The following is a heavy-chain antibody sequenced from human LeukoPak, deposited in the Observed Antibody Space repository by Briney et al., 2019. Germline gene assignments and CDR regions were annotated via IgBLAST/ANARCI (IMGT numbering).Heavy chain of an antibody. J-gene: IGHJ4*02. CDR2: INPNSGGT. CDR1: GYTFTGYY. V-gene: IGHV1-2*02. CDR3: ARARGRGWFGELSP. Sequence: ASVTVSCKASGYTFTGYYMHWVRQAPGQGLEWMGWINPNSGGTSYAQKFQGRVTMTRDMSTSTVYMELSSLRSEDTAVYYCARARGRGWFGELSPWGQGTLVTVSS. D-gene: IGHD3-10*01.